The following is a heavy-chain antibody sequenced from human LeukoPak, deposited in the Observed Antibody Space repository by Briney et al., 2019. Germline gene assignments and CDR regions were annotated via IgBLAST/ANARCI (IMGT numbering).Heavy chain of an antibody. CDR2: ISYDGSNK. V-gene: IGHV3-30-3*01. CDR3: ETYGDDHDY. D-gene: IGHD4-17*01. Sequence: GGSLRLSCAASGFTFSSYAMHWVRQAPGKGLEWVAVISYDGSNKYYADSVKGRFTISRDNSKNTPYLQMNSLRAEDTAVYYCETYGDDHDYWGQGTLVTVSS. J-gene: IGHJ4*02. CDR1: GFTFSSYA.